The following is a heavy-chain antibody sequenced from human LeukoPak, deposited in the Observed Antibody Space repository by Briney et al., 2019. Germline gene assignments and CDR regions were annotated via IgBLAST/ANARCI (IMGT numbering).Heavy chain of an antibody. CDR2: MYYSGST. V-gene: IGHV4-30-4*01. J-gene: IGHJ5*02. CDR1: GGSISSGDYY. CDR3: GRYSSSWLPGGWFDP. D-gene: IGHD6-13*01. Sequence: PSETLSHTCTVSGGSISSGDYYWNWIRQPPGTGLEWIGYMYYSGSTCYNPSLKSRITISVDTSKNQFSLKLSSVTAADTAVYYCGRYSSSWLPGGWFDPWGQGTLVTVSS.